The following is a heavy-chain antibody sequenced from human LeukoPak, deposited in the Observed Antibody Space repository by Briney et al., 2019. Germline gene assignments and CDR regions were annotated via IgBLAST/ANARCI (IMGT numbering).Heavy chain of an antibody. D-gene: IGHD2-15*01. V-gene: IGHV3-49*04. Sequence: PGGSLRLSCTASGFTFGDYAMSWVRQAPGKGLEWVGFIRSKAYGGTTEYAASVKGRFTISRDDSKSIAYLQMNSLKTEDTAVYYCTRVGVSSHLDAFDIWGQGTMVTVSS. J-gene: IGHJ3*02. CDR2: IRSKAYGGTT. CDR3: TRVGVSSHLDAFDI. CDR1: GFTFGDYA.